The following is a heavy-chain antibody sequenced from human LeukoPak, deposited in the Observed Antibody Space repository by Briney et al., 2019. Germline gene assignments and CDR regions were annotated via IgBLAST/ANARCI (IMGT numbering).Heavy chain of an antibody. D-gene: IGHD2-2*01. CDR1: GGTFSSYA. Sequence: ASVKVSCTASGGTFSSYAISWVRQAPGQGLEWMGWISAYNGNTNYAQKLQGRVTMTTDTSTSTAYMELRSLRSDDTAVYYCARARYCSSTSCYDYYYYGMDVWGQGTTVTVSS. J-gene: IGHJ6*02. V-gene: IGHV1-18*01. CDR2: ISAYNGNT. CDR3: ARARYCSSTSCYDYYYYGMDV.